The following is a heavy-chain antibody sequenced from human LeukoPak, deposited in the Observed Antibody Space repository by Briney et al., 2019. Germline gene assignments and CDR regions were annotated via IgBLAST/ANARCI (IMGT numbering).Heavy chain of an antibody. V-gene: IGHV3-48*04. CDR1: GFTFSSYR. J-gene: IGHJ4*02. D-gene: IGHD6-13*01. CDR3: ARDTGYSSSWYYFEY. CDR2: ISSSSSTI. Sequence: GGSLRLSCAASGFTFSSYRMNWVRQAPGKGLEWVSYISSSSSTIYYADSVKGRFTISRDNAKNSLYLQMNSLRAEDTAVYYCARDTGYSSSWYYFEYWGQGTLVTVSS.